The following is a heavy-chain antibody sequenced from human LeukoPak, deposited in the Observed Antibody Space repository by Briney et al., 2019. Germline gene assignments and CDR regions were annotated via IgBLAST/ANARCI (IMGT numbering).Heavy chain of an antibody. CDR2: IYYSGST. CDR3: AREGWPFGAFDI. Sequence: PSQTLSLTCTVSGGSISIGDYYWSWIRQPPGQGLEWFVYIYYSGSTYYNPSLKSRVTISVDTSKNQFSLKLSSVTAADTAVYYCAREGWPFGAFDIWGQGTMVTVS. J-gene: IGHJ3*02. V-gene: IGHV4-30-4*08. CDR1: GGSISIGDYY. D-gene: IGHD3-16*01.